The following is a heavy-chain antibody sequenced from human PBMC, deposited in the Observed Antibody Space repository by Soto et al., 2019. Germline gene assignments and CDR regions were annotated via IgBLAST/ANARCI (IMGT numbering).Heavy chain of an antibody. D-gene: IGHD3-22*01. CDR2: TRNKDHSYTT. CDR1: GFTFSDHY. J-gene: IGHJ6*02. V-gene: IGHV3-72*01. Sequence: EVQVVESGGGLVQPGGSLRLSCAASGFTFSDHYMDWVRQAPGKGLEWVGRTRNKDHSYTTEYAASVRGRFTISRDDSKNSLYLLMNSLKSEDTPVYYCTRSWLSGLGGMDVWGQGTTVIVS. CDR3: TRSWLSGLGGMDV.